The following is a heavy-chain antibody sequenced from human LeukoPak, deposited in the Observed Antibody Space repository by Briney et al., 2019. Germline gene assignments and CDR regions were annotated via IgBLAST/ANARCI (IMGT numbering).Heavy chain of an antibody. V-gene: IGHV5-51*01. CDR3: AGRYCSSTTCRGDFDY. CDR2: IYPGDFDT. D-gene: IGHD2-2*01. CDR1: GYSFTTYW. J-gene: IGHJ4*02. Sequence: GESLKISCKGSGYSFTTYWIAWVRQMPGKGLEWMGIIYPGDFDTRYSPSFQGQVSISVDKSISTAYLQWSSLKASDTAMYYCAGRYCSSTTCRGDFDYWGQGTLVTVSS.